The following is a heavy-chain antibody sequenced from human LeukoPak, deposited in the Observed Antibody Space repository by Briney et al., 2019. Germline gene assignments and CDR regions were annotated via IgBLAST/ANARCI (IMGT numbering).Heavy chain of an antibody. CDR3: VRGGSSSWYEGGGYYFDY. CDR2: ISSNGGST. Sequence: GGSLRLSCSASGFTFSSYAMHWVRQAPGKGLEYVSAISSNGGSTYYADSVKGRFTISRDNSKNTLYLQMSSLRAEDTAVYYCVRGGSSSWYEGGGYYFDYWGQGTLVTVSS. J-gene: IGHJ4*02. D-gene: IGHD6-13*01. V-gene: IGHV3-64D*06. CDR1: GFTFSSYA.